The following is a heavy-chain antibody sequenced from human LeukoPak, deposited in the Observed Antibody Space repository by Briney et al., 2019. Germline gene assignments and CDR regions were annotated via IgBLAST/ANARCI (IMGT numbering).Heavy chain of an antibody. J-gene: IGHJ3*02. Sequence: GASVKVSCKASGGTFSSYTISWVRQAPGQGLEWMGKIIPIFGTTNYAQKFQGRVTITADKSTSTAYMELSSLRSEDTAVYYCARWYYDFWSIRRAFDIWGQGTMVTVSS. D-gene: IGHD3-3*01. CDR1: GGTFSSYT. CDR3: ARWYYDFWSIRRAFDI. CDR2: IIPIFGTT. V-gene: IGHV1-69*08.